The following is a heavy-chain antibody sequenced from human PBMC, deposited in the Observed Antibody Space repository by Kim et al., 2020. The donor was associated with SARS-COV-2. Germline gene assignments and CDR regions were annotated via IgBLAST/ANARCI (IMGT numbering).Heavy chain of an antibody. J-gene: IGHJ6*02. CDR2: IKEDGSEK. CDR1: RFTFSSYW. Sequence: GGSLRLSCAASRFTFSSYWMSWVRQAPGKGLEWVANIKEDGSEKYYVDSVRGRFTISRDNAKNSLYLQMNSLRAGDTAVYYCARLEGSGMDVWGQGTTVTVSS. V-gene: IGHV3-7*01. D-gene: IGHD2-15*01. CDR3: ARLEGSGMDV.